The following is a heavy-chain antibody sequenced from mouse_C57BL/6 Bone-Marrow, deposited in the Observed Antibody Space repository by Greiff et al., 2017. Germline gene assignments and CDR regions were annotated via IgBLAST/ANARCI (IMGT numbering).Heavy chain of an antibody. CDR3: ARDCGSSYWYFDV. J-gene: IGHJ1*03. CDR2: IYPGDGST. Sequence: QVQLMQSGPELVKPGASVKLSCKASGYTFTSYDINWVKQRPGQGLEWIGWIYPGDGSTKYNEKFKGRATLTVYKSSSTAYVELHSLTSEDSAVYLCARDCGSSYWYFDVWGTGTTVTVSS. CDR1: GYTFTSYD. D-gene: IGHD1-1*01. V-gene: IGHV1-85*01.